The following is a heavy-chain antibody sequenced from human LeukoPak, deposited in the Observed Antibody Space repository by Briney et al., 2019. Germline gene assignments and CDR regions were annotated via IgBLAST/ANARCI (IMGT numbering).Heavy chain of an antibody. CDR3: ARVFYIVGATYSNFDY. D-gene: IGHD1-26*01. CDR1: GGSFSGYY. V-gene: IGHV4-34*01. J-gene: IGHJ4*02. CDR2: INHSGST. Sequence: PSETLSLTCAVYGGSFSGYYWSWIRQPPGKGLEWIGEINHSGSTNYNPSLKSRVTISVDTSKNQFSLKLSSVTAADTAVYYCARVFYIVGATYSNFDYWGQGTRVAVSS.